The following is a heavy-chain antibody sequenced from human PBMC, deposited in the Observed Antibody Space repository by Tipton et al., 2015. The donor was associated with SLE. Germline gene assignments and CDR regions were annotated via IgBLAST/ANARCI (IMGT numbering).Heavy chain of an antibody. D-gene: IGHD4-11*01. V-gene: IGHV3-7*01. CDR3: ARDLTDYMFSFHL. CDR2: IKEDGSEK. Sequence: SLRLSCAASGFTFSSSWMNWVRLAPGKGLEWVANIKEDGSEKHYVDSVKDRLTISRDNAKNSLYLQMNSLRDEDTAVYYCARDLTDYMFSFHLWGQGTMVIVSS. J-gene: IGHJ3*01. CDR1: GFTFSSSW.